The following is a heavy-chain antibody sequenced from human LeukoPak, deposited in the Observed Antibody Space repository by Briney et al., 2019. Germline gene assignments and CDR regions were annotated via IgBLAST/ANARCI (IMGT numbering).Heavy chain of an antibody. CDR3: ARGVSVDTAFSYYYYYMDV. D-gene: IGHD5-18*01. CDR2: MNPNSGNT. V-gene: IGHV1-8*01. J-gene: IGHJ6*03. Sequence: ASVKVSCKASGYTFTSYDINWARQATGQGLEWMGWMNPNSGNTGYAQKFQGRVTMTRNTSISTAYMELSSLRSEDTAVYYCARGVSVDTAFSYYYYYMDVWGKGTTVTISS. CDR1: GYTFTSYD.